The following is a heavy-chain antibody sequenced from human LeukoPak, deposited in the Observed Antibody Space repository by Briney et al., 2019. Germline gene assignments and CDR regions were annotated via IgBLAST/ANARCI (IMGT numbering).Heavy chain of an antibody. CDR3: ARGTYYYDSSGPPRGDDAFDI. J-gene: IGHJ3*02. V-gene: IGHV4-34*01. D-gene: IGHD3-22*01. Sequence: SETLSLTCAVYGGSFSGYYWSWIRQPPGKGLEWIGEINHSESTNYNPSRKSRVTISVDTSKNQFSLKLSSVTAADTAVYYCARGTYYYDSSGPPRGDDAFDIWGQGTMVTVSS. CDR1: GGSFSGYY. CDR2: INHSEST.